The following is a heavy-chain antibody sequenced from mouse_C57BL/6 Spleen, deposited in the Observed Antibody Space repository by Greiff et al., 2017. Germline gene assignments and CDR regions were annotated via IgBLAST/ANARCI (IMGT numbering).Heavy chain of an antibody. CDR3: VRLWGNYSY. CDR1: GFSFNTYA. J-gene: IGHJ3*01. Sequence: EVQLVESGGGLVQPKGSLKLSCAASGFSFNTYAMNWVRQAPGKGLEWVARIRSKSNNYATYYADSVKDSFTISRDDSESMLYLQMNNLKTEDTAMYYCVRLWGNYSYWGQGTLVTVSA. CDR2: IRSKSNNYAT. V-gene: IGHV10-1*01. D-gene: IGHD2-1*01.